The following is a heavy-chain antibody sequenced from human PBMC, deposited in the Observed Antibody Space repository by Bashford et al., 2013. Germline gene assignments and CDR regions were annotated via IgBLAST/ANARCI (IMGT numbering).Heavy chain of an antibody. J-gene: IGHJ4*02. V-gene: IGHV1-2*02. Sequence: ASVKVSCKASGYTFTDYHMHWVRQAPGQGFEWLGWVNSNTGGINYAKKFQGRVTMTRDTSINTVYMELSRLKSDDTAVYYCARVNLAAPGVLETYYFDYWGQGTLVTVSS. CDR2: VNSNTGGI. CDR1: GYTFTDYH. D-gene: IGHD6-13*01. CDR3: ARVNLAAPGVLETYYFDY.